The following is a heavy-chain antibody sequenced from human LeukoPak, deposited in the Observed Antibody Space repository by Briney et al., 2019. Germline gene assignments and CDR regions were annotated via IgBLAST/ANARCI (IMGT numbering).Heavy chain of an antibody. CDR3: ARSQTYSNLYYFYPMNV. Sequence: SETLSLTCTVSGGSVRSDSYYWSWIRQPPGKGLEWIGYISNGGSTDYNPSLKSRLTISVDTSKNQFSLKLSSVTAADTAVYYCARSQTYSNLYYFYPMNVWGQGTTVTVSS. J-gene: IGHJ6*02. V-gene: IGHV4-61*01. CDR1: GGSVRSDSYY. CDR2: ISNGGST. D-gene: IGHD4-11*01.